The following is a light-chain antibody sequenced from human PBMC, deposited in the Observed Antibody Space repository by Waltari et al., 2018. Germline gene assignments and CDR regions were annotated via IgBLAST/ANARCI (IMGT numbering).Light chain of an antibody. CDR1: QSVGSK. J-gene: IGKJ2*01. CDR2: DAS. CDR3: QQYDKWPPFT. Sequence: ETVLTQSPAVLSVSPGDRATLSCRASQSVGSKVAWYQQKAGQSPKLLIYDASTRASDIPARFSGSGSGTEFTFSISRLQSKDFAVYYCQQYDKWPPFTFGQGTNLELK. V-gene: IGKV3-15*01.